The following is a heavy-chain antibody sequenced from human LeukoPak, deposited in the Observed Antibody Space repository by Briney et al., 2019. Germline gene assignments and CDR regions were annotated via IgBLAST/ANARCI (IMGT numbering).Heavy chain of an antibody. CDR2: ISGSGGST. Sequence: QPGGSLRLSYAASGFTFSSYAISWVRQAPGKGLEWVSAISGSGGSTYYADSLKGRFTISRDNSKNTLYLQMNSLRAEDTAVYYCANPGYCSGGSCYYSSGGAYAEYFQHWGQGTLVTVSS. J-gene: IGHJ1*01. CDR3: ANPGYCSGGSCYYSSGGAYAEYFQH. V-gene: IGHV3-23*01. CDR1: GFTFSSYA. D-gene: IGHD2-15*01.